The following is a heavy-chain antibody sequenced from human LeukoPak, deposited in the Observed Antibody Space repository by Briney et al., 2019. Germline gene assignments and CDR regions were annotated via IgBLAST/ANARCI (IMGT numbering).Heavy chain of an antibody. V-gene: IGHV4-59*08. J-gene: IGHJ4*02. D-gene: IGHD6-19*01. CDR2: IYYNGNT. Sequence: SETLSLTCTVSGGSISSYYWSWIRQPPGEGLEWIGSIYYNGNTDYNPSLKSRITISVDTSNNQFSLKLSSVTAADTAVYYCARHGTQWLRYPNFDYWGQGTLVTVSS. CDR3: ARHGTQWLRYPNFDY. CDR1: GGSISSYY.